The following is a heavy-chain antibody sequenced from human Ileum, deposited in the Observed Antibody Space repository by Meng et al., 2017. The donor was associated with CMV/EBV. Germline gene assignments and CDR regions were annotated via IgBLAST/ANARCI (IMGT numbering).Heavy chain of an antibody. CDR3: ARGTTLDV. V-gene: IGHV3-74*01. D-gene: IGHD2-2*01. CDR1: GFTFSDYW. CDR2: INSDGSTS. J-gene: IGHJ6*02. Sequence: GGSLRLSCAASGFTFSDYWMYWVRQVPGKGLVWVSRINSDGSTSHHVDSVKGRFTISRDNAQNTLYLQMSSLRAEDTAVYYCARGTTLDVWGQGTTVTVSS.